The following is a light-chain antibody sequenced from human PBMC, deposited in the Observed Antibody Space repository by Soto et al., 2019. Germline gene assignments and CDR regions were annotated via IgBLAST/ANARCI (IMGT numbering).Light chain of an antibody. J-gene: IGKJ1*01. CDR1: QSVSSN. CDR2: GAS. V-gene: IGKV3D-15*01. CDR3: QQYNNWPQT. Sequence: EIVMTQSPATLSVSPGERATLSCRASQSVSSNLAWYQQKPGQAPRLLIYGASTRATGIPARFSGSGSGTEFTLTISSLQSEEFAVYYWQQYNNWPQTFGQGTKVEIK.